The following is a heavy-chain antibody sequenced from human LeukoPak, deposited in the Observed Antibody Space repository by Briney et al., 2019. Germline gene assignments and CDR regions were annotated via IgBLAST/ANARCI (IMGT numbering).Heavy chain of an antibody. J-gene: IGHJ5*02. CDR2: IYYSGST. CDR3: ARHGHSSGWYGEEPNWFDP. D-gene: IGHD6-19*01. Sequence: SETLSLTCTVSGGSISSYYWSWIRQPPGKGLEWIGYIYYSGSTYYNPSLKSRVTISVDTSKNQFSLKLSSVTAADTAVYYCARHGHSSGWYGEEPNWFDPWGQGTLVTVSS. CDR1: GGSISSYY. V-gene: IGHV4-59*04.